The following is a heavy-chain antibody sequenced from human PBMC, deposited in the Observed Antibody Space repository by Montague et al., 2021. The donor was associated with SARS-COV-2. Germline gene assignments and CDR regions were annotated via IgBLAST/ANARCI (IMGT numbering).Heavy chain of an antibody. D-gene: IGHD3-22*01. CDR1: GGSFSGHY. CDR3: ARGRIEVSMIVVVLTGASYYMDV. J-gene: IGHJ6*03. V-gene: IGHV4-34*01. CDR2: INNSGST. Sequence: SETLSLTCAVYGGSFSGHYWSWIRQPPGKGLEWVGEINNSGSTNYNPSLTSRVTISVDTSKNQFSLKLHSVTAADTAVYYCARGRIEVSMIVVVLTGASYYMDVWGKGTTVTVSS.